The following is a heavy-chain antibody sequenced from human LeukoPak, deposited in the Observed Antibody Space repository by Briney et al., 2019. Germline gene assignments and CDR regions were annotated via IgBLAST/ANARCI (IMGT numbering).Heavy chain of an antibody. J-gene: IGHJ4*02. CDR3: ARGIAVADTGFFDY. Sequence: GGSLRLSCAASGFTFSSYGMHWVRQAPGKGLEWVAVIRYDGSNKYYADSVKGRFTISRDNSKSTLYLQMNSLRVEDTAVYYCARGIAVADTGFFDYWGQGTLVTVSS. V-gene: IGHV3-33*01. D-gene: IGHD6-19*01. CDR2: IRYDGSNK. CDR1: GFTFSSYG.